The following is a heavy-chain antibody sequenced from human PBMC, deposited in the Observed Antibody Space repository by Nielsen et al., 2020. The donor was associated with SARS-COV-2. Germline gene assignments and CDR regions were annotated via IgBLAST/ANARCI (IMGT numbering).Heavy chain of an antibody. V-gene: IGHV1-46*01. CDR1: GYTFTGYY. CDR2: INPSGGST. J-gene: IGHJ6*02. Sequence: ASVKVSCKASGYTFTGYYMHWVRQAPGQGLEWMGRINPSGGSTSYAQKFQGRVTMTRDTSTSTVYMELSSLRSEDTAVYYCARDLTVVTASPYSYYYGMDVWGQGTTVTVSS. D-gene: IGHD2-21*02. CDR3: ARDLTVVTASPYSYYYGMDV.